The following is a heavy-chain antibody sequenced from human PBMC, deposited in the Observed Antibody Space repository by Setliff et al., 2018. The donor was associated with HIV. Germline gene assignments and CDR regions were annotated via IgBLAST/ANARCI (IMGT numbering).Heavy chain of an antibody. D-gene: IGHD1-26*01. V-gene: IGHV4-59*02. CDR2: IYHTGTT. CDR3: ARDHELGAFDL. CDR1: GMSVSGYY. Sequence: SETLSLTCRVSGMSVSGYYWSWIRQSTGKGLEWSGYIYHTGTTSYNPSLKSRVTIQRDRSNNHFSLNLRSATTADTAVYFCARDHELGAFDLWGQGTMVTVSS. J-gene: IGHJ3*01.